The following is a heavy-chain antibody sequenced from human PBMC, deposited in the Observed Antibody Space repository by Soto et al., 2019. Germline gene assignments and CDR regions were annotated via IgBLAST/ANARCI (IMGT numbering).Heavy chain of an antibody. CDR1: GFTFNTYA. D-gene: IGHD2-15*01. Sequence: GGSLRLSCAASGFTFNTYAMSWVRQAPGKGLEWVSGISGSGGRTYYADSVKGRFTISRDNSKNTLYLQMNSLRAEDTAVYYWAKYKEGYCSGGTCLRDFDYWGQGTLVTVSS. V-gene: IGHV3-23*01. J-gene: IGHJ4*02. CDR3: AKYKEGYCSGGTCLRDFDY. CDR2: ISGSGGRT.